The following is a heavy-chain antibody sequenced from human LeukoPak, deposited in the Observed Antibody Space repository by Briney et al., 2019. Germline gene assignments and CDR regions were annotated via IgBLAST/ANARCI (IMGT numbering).Heavy chain of an antibody. V-gene: IGHV4-59*08. J-gene: IGHJ6*02. D-gene: IGHD2-15*01. CDR1: GGSISNYY. Sequence: SETLSLTCTVSGGSISNYYWSWIRQPPGKGLEWIGYIYYSGSTNHNPSLKSRVTISVDTSQRQFSLKLSSVTAADTAVYYCARLREDSYDYYGMDVWGQGTTVTVSS. CDR2: IYYSGST. CDR3: ARLREDSYDYYGMDV.